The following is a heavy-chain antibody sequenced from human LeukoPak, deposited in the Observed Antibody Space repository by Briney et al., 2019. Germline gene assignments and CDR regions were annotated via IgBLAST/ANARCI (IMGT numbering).Heavy chain of an antibody. CDR3: ARGRYYDILTDDYISYYMDV. CDR1: GFTFSSYE. D-gene: IGHD3-9*01. CDR2: ISSSGSTI. Sequence: GGSLRLSCAASGFTFSSYEMNWVRQAPGKGLEWVSYISSSGSTIYYADSVKGRFTISRDNAKNSLYLQMNSLRAEDTAVYYCARGRYYDILTDDYISYYMDVWGQGTTVTISS. V-gene: IGHV3-48*03. J-gene: IGHJ6*03.